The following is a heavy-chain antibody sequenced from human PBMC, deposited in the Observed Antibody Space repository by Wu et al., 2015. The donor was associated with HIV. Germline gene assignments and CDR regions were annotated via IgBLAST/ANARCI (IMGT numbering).Heavy chain of an antibody. J-gene: IGHJ4*02. CDR3: ARPSYYDILTGYFEN. V-gene: IGHV1-2*02. CDR1: GYTFSDFY. D-gene: IGHD3-9*01. Sequence: QVQLVQSGSEVKKPGASVKVSCKASGYTFSDFYIHWVRQAPGQGLEWMGWINPNSGDTNYAQKFQGRVTMTRDTSISKVYMDLSSLRSDDTAVYYCARPSYYDILTGYFENWGQGTLVTVSS. CDR2: INPNSGDT.